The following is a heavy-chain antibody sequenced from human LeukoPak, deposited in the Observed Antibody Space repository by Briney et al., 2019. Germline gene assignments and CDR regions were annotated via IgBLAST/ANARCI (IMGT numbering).Heavy chain of an antibody. CDR3: AKDRSAIIMILVGYYGMDV. CDR1: GFIFSSYE. V-gene: IGHV3-48*03. Sequence: GGSLRLSCAASGFIFSSYEMNWVRQAPGKGLEWVSYIGSGGGTKYYADSVKGRFTISRDNSENTLYLQMTSLRAEDTAVYSCAKDRSAIIMILVGYYGMDVWGQGTTVTVSS. J-gene: IGHJ6*02. CDR2: IGSGGGTK. D-gene: IGHD3-22*01.